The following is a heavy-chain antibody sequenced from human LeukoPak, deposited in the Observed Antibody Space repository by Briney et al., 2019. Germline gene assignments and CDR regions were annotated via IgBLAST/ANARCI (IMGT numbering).Heavy chain of an antibody. V-gene: IGHV1-2*02. D-gene: IGHD5-24*01. CDR2: ISPNSGGT. CDR3: ARPPGRDGYNRYDY. J-gene: IGHJ4*02. CDR1: GYTFTDYY. Sequence: GASVKVSCKTSGYTFTDYYMHWVRQAPGQGLEWMGWISPNSGGTTFAQKFQGRVTMTRDTSIRTAYMELSRLRSDDTAVYYCARPPGRDGYNRYDYWGQGTLVTVSS.